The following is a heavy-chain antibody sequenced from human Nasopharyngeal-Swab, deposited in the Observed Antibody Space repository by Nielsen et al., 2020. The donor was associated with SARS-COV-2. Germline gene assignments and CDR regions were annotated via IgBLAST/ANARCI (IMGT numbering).Heavy chain of an antibody. CDR3: ASTPLDSSGYYYAFHY. D-gene: IGHD3-22*01. CDR2: ISYDGSNK. J-gene: IGHJ4*02. Sequence: GESLKISCAASGFTSSRYTMHWVRQAPGKGLEWVAVISYDGSNKYYADSVKGRFTISRDISKNTLYLQMNSLRAEDTAVFYCASTPLDSSGYYYAFHYRGQGTLVTVSS. CDR1: GFTSSRYT. V-gene: IGHV3-30-3*01.